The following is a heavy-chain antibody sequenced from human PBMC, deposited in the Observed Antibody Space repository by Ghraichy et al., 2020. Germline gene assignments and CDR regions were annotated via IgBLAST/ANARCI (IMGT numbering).Heavy chain of an antibody. J-gene: IGHJ6*02. CDR2: ISIYNGAT. V-gene: IGHV1-18*01. CDR1: GYTFTTPV. Sequence: ASVKVACKASGYTFTTPVFSWVRYAPGQVLEWMGWISIYNGATNYAQKLRGRVTMTTETSTSTAYMELRSLRSDDTAVYFCARGGGSSSGGLDVWGQGTTVTVSS. CDR3: ARGGGSSSGGLDV. D-gene: IGHD6-6*01.